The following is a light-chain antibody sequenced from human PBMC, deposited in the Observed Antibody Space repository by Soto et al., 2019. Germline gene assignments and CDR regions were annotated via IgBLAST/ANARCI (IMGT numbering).Light chain of an antibody. CDR1: SSDIGDSNY. CDR3: SSFRSSSTSYV. Sequence: SALTQPASVSGSPGQSITISCTGTSSDIGDSNYVSWYQQHPGKAPKLVIYGVSNRPSGVSNRFSGSKSANTASLTISGLQAEGEADYYCSSFRSSSTSYVFGTGTKVTVL. V-gene: IGLV2-14*03. J-gene: IGLJ1*01. CDR2: GVS.